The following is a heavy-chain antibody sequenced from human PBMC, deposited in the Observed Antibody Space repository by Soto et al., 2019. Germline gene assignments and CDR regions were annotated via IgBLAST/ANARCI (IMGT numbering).Heavy chain of an antibody. V-gene: IGHV4-59*01. CDR3: ARDRPARASGYPLSPPYYCDDMDV. CDR1: GGSISSYC. J-gene: IGHJ6*02. D-gene: IGHD5-12*01. CDR2: IYYNGST. Sequence: QVQLQESAPGLVKPSETLSLTCTVSGGSISSYCWSWIRQPPGKGMEWIGYIYYNGSTNYNPSLNSRVTISGDTSKTQFSLKLSSVNAADTAVYYCARDRPARASGYPLSPPYYCDDMDVWGQGTTVTVTS.